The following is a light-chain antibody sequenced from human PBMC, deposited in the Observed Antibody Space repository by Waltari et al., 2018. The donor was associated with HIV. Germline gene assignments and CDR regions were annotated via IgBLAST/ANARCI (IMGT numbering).Light chain of an antibody. V-gene: IGLV3-19*01. CDR2: GKN. J-gene: IGLJ1*01. CDR1: SLTTYS. CDR3: DSRDTNNKHHV. Sequence: SSELTQDPAVSVALGQTVLNTCQGDSLTTYSANWYQQKPGQAPLLILYGKNHYRRSGIPARFSGSASGTTASLTITGAQAEDEADYYCDSRDTNNKHHVFGTGT.